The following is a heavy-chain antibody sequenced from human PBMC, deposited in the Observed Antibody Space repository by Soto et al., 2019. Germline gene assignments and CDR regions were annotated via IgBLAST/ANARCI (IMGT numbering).Heavy chain of an antibody. J-gene: IGHJ4*02. D-gene: IGHD3-22*01. CDR2: IIPIFGTA. V-gene: IGHV1-69*01. CDR1: GGTFSSYA. Sequence: QVQLVQSGAEVKTPGSSVKVSCKASGGTFSSYAISWVRQAPGQGLEWMGGIIPIFGTANYAQKFQGRVTITADESTSTAYMELSSLRSEDTAVYYCARANYYDSSGYPAYYFDYWGQGTLVTVSS. CDR3: ARANYYDSSGYPAYYFDY.